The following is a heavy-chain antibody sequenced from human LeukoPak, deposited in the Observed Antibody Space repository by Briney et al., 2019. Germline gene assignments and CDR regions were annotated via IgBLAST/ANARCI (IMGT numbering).Heavy chain of an antibody. Sequence: SETLSLTCTVSGGSISSYYWSWIRQPPGKGLEWIGYIYYSGSTNYNPSLKGRVTISVDTSKNQFSLKLSSVTAADTAVYYCARQGHFWSGYYFFDYWGQGTLVTVSS. CDR1: GGSISSYY. J-gene: IGHJ4*02. V-gene: IGHV4-59*08. D-gene: IGHD3-3*02. CDR2: IYYSGST. CDR3: ARQGHFWSGYYFFDY.